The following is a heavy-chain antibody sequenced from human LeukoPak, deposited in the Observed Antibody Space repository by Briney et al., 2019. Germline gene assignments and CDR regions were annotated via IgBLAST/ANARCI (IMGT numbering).Heavy chain of an antibody. J-gene: IGHJ4*02. D-gene: IGHD5-24*01. CDR3: ARNDGYNPFDY. V-gene: IGHV4-61*02. Sequence: ASETLSLTCTVSGGSISSGTYFWTWIRQPAGKGLEWIGRIYTSGSTNYNPSLKSRVTISVDTSKNQVSLKLSSVTAADTAVYYCARNDGYNPFDYWGQGTLVTVSS. CDR2: IYTSGST. CDR1: GGSISSGTYF.